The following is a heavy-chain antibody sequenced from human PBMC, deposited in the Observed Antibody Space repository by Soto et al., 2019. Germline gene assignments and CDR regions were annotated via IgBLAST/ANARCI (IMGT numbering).Heavy chain of an antibody. D-gene: IGHD5-12*01. V-gene: IGHV4-4*02. Sequence: QVQLQESGPGLVKPSGTLSLTCAVSSGSISSSNWWSWVRQPPGKGLEWIGEIYHSGSTNYNPSLKSRVTIAVDKSKNQFSLKLSSVTAADTVVYYCARYSAYSGYGPGFDYWGQGTLVTVSS. CDR2: IYHSGST. J-gene: IGHJ4*02. CDR3: ARYSAYSGYGPGFDY. CDR1: SGSISSSNW.